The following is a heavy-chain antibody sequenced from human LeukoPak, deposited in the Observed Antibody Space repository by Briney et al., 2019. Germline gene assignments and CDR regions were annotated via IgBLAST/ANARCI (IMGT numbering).Heavy chain of an antibody. CDR1: GGSISSYY. J-gene: IGHJ4*02. CDR2: IYTSGST. Sequence: SETLSLTCTVSGGSISSYYWSWIRQPAGKGLEWIGRIYTSGSTNYNPSLKSRVAMSVDTSKNQFSLKLSSVTAADTAVYYCARDRKYSSGWFNFDYWGQGTLVTVSS. D-gene: IGHD6-19*01. V-gene: IGHV4-4*07. CDR3: ARDRKYSSGWFNFDY.